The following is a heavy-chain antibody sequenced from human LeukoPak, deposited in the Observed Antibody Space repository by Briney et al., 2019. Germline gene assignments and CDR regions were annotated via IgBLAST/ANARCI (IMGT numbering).Heavy chain of an antibody. D-gene: IGHD5-24*01. CDR1: GFTFSSDT. Sequence: GGSLRLSCTTSGFTFSSDTINWVRQAPGKGLDWVSSISSSSSDIYYADSVKGRFTIFRDNAKNSVYLQMNSLRAEDTAVYYCARAMAVPANNDYWGQGTLVTVSS. CDR2: ISSSSSDI. J-gene: IGHJ4*02. CDR3: ARAMAVPANNDY. V-gene: IGHV3-21*01.